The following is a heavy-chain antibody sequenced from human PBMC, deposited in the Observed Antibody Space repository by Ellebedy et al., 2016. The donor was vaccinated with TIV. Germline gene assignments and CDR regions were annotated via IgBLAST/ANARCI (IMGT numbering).Heavy chain of an antibody. CDR3: AKLRGATGSWYFDL. D-gene: IGHD1-26*01. V-gene: IGHV3-23*01. CDR2: TSGSGGST. J-gene: IGHJ2*01. CDR1: GFTFSRYA. Sequence: GESLKISCAASGFTFSRYAMSWVRQAPGKGLEWVSATSGSGGSTYYADSAKGRFTISRDNSKNTLYLQMNSLRAEDTAVYYCAKLRGATGSWYFDLWGRGTLVPVSS.